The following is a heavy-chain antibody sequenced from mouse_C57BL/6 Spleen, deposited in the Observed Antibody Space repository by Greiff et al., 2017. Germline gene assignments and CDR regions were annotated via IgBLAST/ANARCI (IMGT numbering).Heavy chain of an antibody. V-gene: IGHV1-26*01. CDR1: GYTFTDYY. CDR3: AREWEDY. J-gene: IGHJ2*01. CDR2: INPNNGGT. Sequence: VQLQQSGPELVKPGASVKISCKASGYTFTDYYMNWVKQSHGKSLEWIGDINPNNGGTSYNQKFKGKATLTVDKSSSTAYMELRSLTSEDSAVYYCAREWEDYWGQGTTLTVSS. D-gene: IGHD4-1*01.